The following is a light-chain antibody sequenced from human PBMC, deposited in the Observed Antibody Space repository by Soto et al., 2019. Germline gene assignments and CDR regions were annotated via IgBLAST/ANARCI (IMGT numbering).Light chain of an antibody. Sequence: EIVLTHSPGTLSLSPGERATLSCRASQVVNNNLLAWYQQKPGQAPRLVIYGSSIRATGIPDRFSGSGSGTDFTLTISRLEPEDFAVYYCQQYAGSLSWTFGQGTKVDIK. J-gene: IGKJ1*01. CDR1: QVVNNNL. V-gene: IGKV3-20*01. CDR3: QQYAGSLSWT. CDR2: GSS.